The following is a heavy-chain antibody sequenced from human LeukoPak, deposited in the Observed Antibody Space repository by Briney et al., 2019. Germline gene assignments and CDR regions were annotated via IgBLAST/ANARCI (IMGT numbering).Heavy chain of an antibody. J-gene: IGHJ4*02. Sequence: PSETPSLTCAVYGGSFSGYYWSWIRQPPGKGLGWIGEINHSGSTNYNPSLKSRVTISVDTSKNQFSLKLSSVTAADTAVYYCARRSKADIVATIFRGGFDYWGQGTLVTVSS. D-gene: IGHD5-12*01. CDR3: ARRSKADIVATIFRGGFDY. V-gene: IGHV4-34*01. CDR2: INHSGST. CDR1: GGSFSGYY.